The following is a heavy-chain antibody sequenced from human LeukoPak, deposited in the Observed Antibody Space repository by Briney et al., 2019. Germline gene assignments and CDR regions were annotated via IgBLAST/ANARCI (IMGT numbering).Heavy chain of an antibody. D-gene: IGHD1-1*01. CDR1: GFTFSSYS. CDR3: ATPVTTRYEGHY. Sequence: GGSLRLSCAASGFTFSSYSMNWVRQAPGKGLEWVSSISSSSSYIYYADSVKGRFTISRDNAKNSLYLQMNSLRAEDTAVYYCATPVTTRYEGHYWGQGTLVTVSS. V-gene: IGHV3-21*01. J-gene: IGHJ4*02. CDR2: ISSSSSYI.